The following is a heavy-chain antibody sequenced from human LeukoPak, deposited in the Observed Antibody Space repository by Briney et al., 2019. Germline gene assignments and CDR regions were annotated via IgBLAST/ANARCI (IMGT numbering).Heavy chain of an antibody. CDR3: ARCIPPYYYDSSGYYQTQWSNWFDP. J-gene: IGHJ5*02. CDR2: MSPNSGDT. D-gene: IGHD3-22*01. V-gene: IGHV1-8*01. Sequence: ASVKVSCKASGYTFTTHDINWVRQATGQGLEWLGWMSPNSGDTGYAQKFQGRVTMTSDSSISTAYMELSSLRSEDTAIYYRARCIPPYYYDSSGYYQTQWSNWFDPWGQGTLVTVSS. CDR1: GYTFTTHD.